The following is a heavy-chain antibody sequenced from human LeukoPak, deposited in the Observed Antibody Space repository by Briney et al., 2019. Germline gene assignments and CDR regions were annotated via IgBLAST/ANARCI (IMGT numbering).Heavy chain of an antibody. CDR2: INHSGST. Sequence: PSETLSLTCAVYGGSFSGYYWSWIRQPPGKGLEWIGEINHSGSTNYNPSLKSRVTISVDTSKNQFSLKLSSVTAADTAVYYCARSVLYYYDSSGYRADAFDIWGQGTTVTVSS. D-gene: IGHD3-22*01. CDR1: GGSFSGYY. J-gene: IGHJ3*02. CDR3: ARSVLYYYDSSGYRADAFDI. V-gene: IGHV4-34*01.